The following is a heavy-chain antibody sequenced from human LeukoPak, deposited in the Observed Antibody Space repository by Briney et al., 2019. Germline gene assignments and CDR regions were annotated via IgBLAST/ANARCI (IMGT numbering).Heavy chain of an antibody. V-gene: IGHV1-46*01. Sequence: ASVKVSCKTSGYTFTSYYMHWVRQAPGQGLEWMGIINPSVGTTTYAQKFQGRVTMTRDTSTSTVYMELSSLRSEDTALYYCARGDLNERGATTWFDPWGQGTLSSSPQ. D-gene: IGHD4/OR15-4a*01. CDR3: ARGDLNERGATTWFDP. CDR2: INPSVGTT. CDR1: GYTFTSYY. J-gene: IGHJ5*02.